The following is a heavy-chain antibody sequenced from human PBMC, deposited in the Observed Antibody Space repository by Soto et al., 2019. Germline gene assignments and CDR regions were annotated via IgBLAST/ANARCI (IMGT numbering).Heavy chain of an antibody. CDR2: IYYSGST. J-gene: IGHJ4*02. CDR1: GGSISSYY. Sequence: SETLSLTCTVSGGSISSYYWSWIRQPPGKGLEWIGYIYYSGSTNYNPSLKSRVTISVDTSKNQFSLKLSSATAADTAVYYCARINLDGSGSYGFDYWGQGTLVTVSS. D-gene: IGHD3-10*01. V-gene: IGHV4-59*01. CDR3: ARINLDGSGSYGFDY.